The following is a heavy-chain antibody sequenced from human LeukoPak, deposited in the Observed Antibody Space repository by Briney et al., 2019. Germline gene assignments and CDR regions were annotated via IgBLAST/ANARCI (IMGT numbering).Heavy chain of an antibody. V-gene: IGHV4-4*07. D-gene: IGHD6-6*01. Sequence: SETLSLTCSVSGGSTNTHYWSWIRQPAGKGLEWIGRIYTSGSTNYNPSLKSRVTMSVDTSKNQFSLKLSSVTVADTAVYYCARYIPARPGFDYWGQGTLVTVSS. CDR3: ARYIPARPGFDY. CDR1: GGSTNTHY. J-gene: IGHJ4*02. CDR2: IYTSGST.